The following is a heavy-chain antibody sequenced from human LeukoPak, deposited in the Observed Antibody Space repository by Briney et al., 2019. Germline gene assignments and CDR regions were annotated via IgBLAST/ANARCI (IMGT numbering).Heavy chain of an antibody. J-gene: IGHJ3*02. CDR1: GFSFGKYW. CDR3: AKRYGSSWYAGAFDI. Sequence: GSLRLSCVASGFSFGKYWMSWVRQAPGKGLEWVANIKLDGSEKNYVDSVKGRFTISRDNTKNSLYLQMNSLRAEDTAVYYCAKRYGSSWYAGAFDIWGQGTMVTVSS. V-gene: IGHV3-7*03. CDR2: IKLDGSEK. D-gene: IGHD6-13*01.